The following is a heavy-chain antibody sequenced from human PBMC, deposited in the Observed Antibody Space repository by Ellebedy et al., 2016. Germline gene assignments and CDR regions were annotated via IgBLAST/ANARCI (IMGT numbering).Heavy chain of an antibody. CDR3: TTVYRYNYDSV. CDR1: GFTFSNAW. D-gene: IGHD5-18*01. CDR2: IKSKTDGGAA. V-gene: IGHV3-15*01. Sequence: GGSLRLSCAASGFTFSNAWMNWVRQAPGKGLEWVGRIKSKTDGGAADYAAPAKGRFTISRDDSKNTLYLQMNSLKTKDTAVYFCTTVYRYNYDSVWGQGTLVTVSS. J-gene: IGHJ4*02.